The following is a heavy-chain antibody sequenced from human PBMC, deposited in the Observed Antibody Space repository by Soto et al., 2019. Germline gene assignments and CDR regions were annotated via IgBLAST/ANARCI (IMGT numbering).Heavy chain of an antibody. CDR2: IIPIFGTA. CDR3: AGGLPGPTSGFDY. V-gene: IGHV1-69*12. D-gene: IGHD3-10*01. J-gene: IGHJ4*02. CDR1: GGTFSSYA. Sequence: QVQLVQSGAEVKKPGSSVKVSCKASGGTFSSYAISWVRQAPGQGLEWMGGIIPIFGTANYAQKFQGRVTITANESTRTAYGELSSMRLEDMAVYYCAGGLPGPTSGFDYWGQGTLVNVPP.